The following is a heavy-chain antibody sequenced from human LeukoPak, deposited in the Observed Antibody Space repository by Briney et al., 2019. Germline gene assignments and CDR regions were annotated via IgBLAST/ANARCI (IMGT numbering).Heavy chain of an antibody. V-gene: IGHV3-7*01. J-gene: IGHJ4*02. CDR2: IKGDGSEK. CDR3: ARGSFSGTCYYFDY. Sequence: GGSLRLSCAASRFTFRSYWMSWVRQAPGKGLEWVANIKGDGSEKYYVDSVKGRFTIHRHNAKNSMYLQMNSLRAEHPAVYYCARGSFSGTCYYFDYWGQGTLVTVSS. CDR1: RFTFRSYW. D-gene: IGHD1-26*01.